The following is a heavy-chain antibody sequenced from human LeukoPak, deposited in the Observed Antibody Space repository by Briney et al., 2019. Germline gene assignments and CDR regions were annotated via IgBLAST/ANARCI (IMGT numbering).Heavy chain of an antibody. CDR1: GFTFSPYT. CDR2: ISGSGGSI. D-gene: IGHD3-10*02. V-gene: IGHV3-48*04. Sequence: GGSLRLSCAASGFTFSPYTMNWVRQAPGKGLEWVSYISGSGGSIDYADSVKGRFTISRDNAKNSLYLQMNSLRAEDTAVYYCAELGITMIGGVWGKGTTVTISS. J-gene: IGHJ6*04. CDR3: AELGITMIGGV.